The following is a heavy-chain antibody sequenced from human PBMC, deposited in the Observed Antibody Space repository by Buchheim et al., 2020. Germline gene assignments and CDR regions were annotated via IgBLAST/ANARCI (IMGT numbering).Heavy chain of an antibody. D-gene: IGHD6-19*01. J-gene: IGHJ4*02. CDR1: GFTFSSYG. CDR3: ARVPLEAVAGTARAVDY. Sequence: QVQLVESGGGVVQPGRSLRLSCAASGFTFSSYGMHWVRQAPGKGLEWVAVIWYDGSNKYYADSVKGRFTISRDNSRNTLYRRMNCLGAEDTAVYYCARVPLEAVAGTARAVDYWGRGTL. V-gene: IGHV3-33*01. CDR2: IWYDGSNK.